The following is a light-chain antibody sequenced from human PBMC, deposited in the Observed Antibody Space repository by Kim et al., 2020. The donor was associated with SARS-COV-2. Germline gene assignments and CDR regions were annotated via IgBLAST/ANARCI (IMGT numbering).Light chain of an antibody. V-gene: IGLV3-21*04. CDR3: QVGDSSSDHEV. CDR1: KMGIKG. J-gene: IGLJ3*02. CDR2: YDS. Sequence: APGKTARITWGGNKMGIKGVSWYQQKQGKAPVLGIYYDSDRPSGIPERFSASNSGNKATPTISRGEAGDEADYYCQVGDSSSDHEVFGGGTQLTVL.